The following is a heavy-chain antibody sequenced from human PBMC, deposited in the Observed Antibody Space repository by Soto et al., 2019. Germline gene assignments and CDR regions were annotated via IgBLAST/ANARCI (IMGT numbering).Heavy chain of an antibody. D-gene: IGHD3-22*01. V-gene: IGHV2-5*02. Sequence: QITLKESGPTLVKPTQTLTLTCTFSGFSLSTSGVGVGWIRQPPGKALEWLALIYWDDDKRYSPSLKSRLTIPKDTAKTQVVLTMTNMDPVDTATYYCALHKCYYDSSGYYSGAEYFQHWGQGTLVTVSS. CDR3: ALHKCYYDSSGYYSGAEYFQH. CDR2: IYWDDDK. J-gene: IGHJ1*01. CDR1: GFSLSTSGVG.